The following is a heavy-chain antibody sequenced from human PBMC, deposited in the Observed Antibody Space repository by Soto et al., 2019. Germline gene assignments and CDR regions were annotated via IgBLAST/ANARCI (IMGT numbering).Heavy chain of an antibody. CDR2: ISGSGGST. Sequence: LRLSYAASGFTFSSYAMSWVRQAPGKGLEWVSAISGSGGSTYYADSVKGRFTISRDNSKNTLYLQMNSLRAEDTAVYYCAKWASRIVPAAWYNWFDPWGQGTLVTVSS. CDR3: AKWASRIVPAAWYNWFDP. V-gene: IGHV3-23*01. D-gene: IGHD2-2*01. J-gene: IGHJ5*02. CDR1: GFTFSSYA.